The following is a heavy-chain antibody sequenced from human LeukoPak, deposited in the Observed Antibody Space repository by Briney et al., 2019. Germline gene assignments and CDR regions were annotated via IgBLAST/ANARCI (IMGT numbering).Heavy chain of an antibody. CDR2: MSHSGGST. Sequence: GGSLRLSCAASGFTFSSYAMTWVRQAPGRGLEWVSIMSHSGGSTYYADSVKGRFTISRDNSKNTGYLQMNSLRADDTAVYYCARDRRPEIASRTFAYWGQGILVTVSS. CDR3: ARDRRPEIASRTFAY. D-gene: IGHD6-13*01. J-gene: IGHJ4*02. CDR1: GFTFSSYA. V-gene: IGHV3-23*01.